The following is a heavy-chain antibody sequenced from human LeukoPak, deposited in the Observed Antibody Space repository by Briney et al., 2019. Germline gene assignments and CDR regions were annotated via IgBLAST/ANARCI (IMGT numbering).Heavy chain of an antibody. D-gene: IGHD2-2*01. J-gene: IGHJ4*02. Sequence: GASVKVSCKASGYTFTGYYMHWVRQAPGQGLEWMGWINPSGGSTSYAQKFQGRVTMTRDTSTSTVYMELSSLRSEDTAVYYCAREVVVVVPAAKRAFDYWGQGTLVTVSS. CDR1: GYTFTGYY. V-gene: IGHV1-46*01. CDR3: AREVVVVVPAAKRAFDY. CDR2: INPSGGST.